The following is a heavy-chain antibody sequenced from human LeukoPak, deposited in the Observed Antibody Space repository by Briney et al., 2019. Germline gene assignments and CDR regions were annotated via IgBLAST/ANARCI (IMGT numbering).Heavy chain of an antibody. CDR2: ISGSGGST. Sequence: GGSLRLSCAASGFTFSSYGMSWVRQAPGKGLEWVSAISGSGGSTYYADSVKGRFTISRDNSKNTLYLQMNSLRAEDTAVYYCAKVADYYGSGSYYESVDYWGQGTLVTVSS. CDR3: AKVADYYGSGSYYESVDY. CDR1: GFTFSSYG. J-gene: IGHJ4*02. D-gene: IGHD3-10*01. V-gene: IGHV3-23*01.